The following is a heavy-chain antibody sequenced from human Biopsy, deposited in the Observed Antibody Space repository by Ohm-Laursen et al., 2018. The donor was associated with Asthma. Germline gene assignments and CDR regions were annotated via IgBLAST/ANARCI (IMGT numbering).Heavy chain of an antibody. J-gene: IGHJ4*02. CDR3: ARARETTNYGDSDFDF. CDR1: GFSFDNYF. V-gene: IGHV1-46*02. D-gene: IGHD2-8*01. CDR2: INPSGAGT. Sequence: ASVKVSCKVSGFSFDNYFMHWVRQAPGQGLEWMGIINPSGAGTRYAEKFRGRLIVTRDASTRTAFMDLRSLRSDDTAIYFCARARETTNYGDSDFDFWGQGTLVTVSS.